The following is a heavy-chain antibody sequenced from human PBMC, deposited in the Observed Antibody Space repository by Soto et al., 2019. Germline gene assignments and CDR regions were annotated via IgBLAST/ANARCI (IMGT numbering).Heavy chain of an antibody. J-gene: IGHJ6*02. CDR3: ARVYYNNYDPYYYYGMDV. CDR2: INAGNGNT. CDR1: GYTFTSYA. V-gene: IGHV1-3*01. D-gene: IGHD4-4*01. Sequence: GASVKVSCKASGYTFTSYAMHWVRQAPGQRLEWMGWINAGNGNTKYSQKFQGRVTITRDTSASTAYMELSSLRSEDTAVYYCARVYYNNYDPYYYYGMDVWGQGTTVTVSS.